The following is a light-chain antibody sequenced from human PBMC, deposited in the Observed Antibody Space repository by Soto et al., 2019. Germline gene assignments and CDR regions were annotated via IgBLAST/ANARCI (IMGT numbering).Light chain of an antibody. V-gene: IGLV1-47*01. CDR1: SSNIGSNY. CDR2: RNN. CDR3: AAWDDSPSARYV. J-gene: IGLJ1*01. Sequence: QSVLTQPPSASGTPGQRVTISCSGSSSNIGSNYVYWYQQLPGTAPKLLIYRNNPRPSGVPDRFSGSKSGTSASLAISGLRSEDEADYYCAAWDDSPSARYVFGTGTKLTVL.